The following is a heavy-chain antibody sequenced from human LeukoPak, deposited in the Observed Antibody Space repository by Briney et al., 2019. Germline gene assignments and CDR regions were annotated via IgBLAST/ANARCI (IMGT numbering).Heavy chain of an antibody. Sequence: PGGSLRLSCAASGFTFSSYWMHWVRQAPGKGLVWVSRINTDGSSTSYADSVKGRFTISRDNAKNTLYPQMNSLRAEDTAVYYCASLSGSYERETRTSSDFYWGEGTPVTVSS. V-gene: IGHV3-74*01. D-gene: IGHD1-26*01. CDR2: INTDGSST. J-gene: IGHJ4*02. CDR3: ASLSGSYERETRTSSDFY. CDR1: GFTFSSYW.